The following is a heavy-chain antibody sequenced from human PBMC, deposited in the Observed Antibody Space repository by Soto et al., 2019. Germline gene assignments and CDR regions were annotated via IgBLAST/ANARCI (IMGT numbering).Heavy chain of an antibody. Sequence: SVKVSCKASGGTFSSYAISWLRQSPGQGLEWMGGIIPIFGTANYAQKFQGRVTITADESTSTAYMELSSLRSEDTAVYYCARAADYSHYYFDYWGQGTLVTVSS. J-gene: IGHJ4*02. CDR1: GGTFSSYA. V-gene: IGHV1-69*13. CDR2: IIPIFGTA. CDR3: ARAADYSHYYFDY. D-gene: IGHD4-4*01.